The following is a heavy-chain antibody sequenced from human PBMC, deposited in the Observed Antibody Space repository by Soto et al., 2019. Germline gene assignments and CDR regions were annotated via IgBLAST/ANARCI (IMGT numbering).Heavy chain of an antibody. CDR2: IDGSGGST. D-gene: IGHD4-17*01. CDR1: GFTFRSYV. CDR3: AKPPTTETTYNWYLDL. Sequence: EVQLLESGVGLVQPGGSLRLSCAASGFTFRSYVMSWGRQAPGKGLEWVSGIDGSGGSTFDADSVKGRFTISRDNSKNPLYLQMNSLRAEDTAVYYCAKPPTTETTYNWYLDLWGRGTLVTVSS. V-gene: IGHV3-23*01. J-gene: IGHJ2*01.